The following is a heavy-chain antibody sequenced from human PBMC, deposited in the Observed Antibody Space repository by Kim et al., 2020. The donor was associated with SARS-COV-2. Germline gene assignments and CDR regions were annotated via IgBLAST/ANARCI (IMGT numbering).Heavy chain of an antibody. J-gene: IGHJ3*02. Sequence: GGSLRLSCAASGFTFSSYWISWVRQAPGKGLEWVANIKQDGSEKYYVDSVKGRFTISRDNAKNSLYLQMNSLRAEDTAVYYCAREYSSGWYRVYAFDIWGQGTMVTVSS. D-gene: IGHD6-19*01. CDR3: AREYSSGWYRVYAFDI. CDR2: IKQDGSEK. CDR1: GFTFSSYW. V-gene: IGHV3-7*01.